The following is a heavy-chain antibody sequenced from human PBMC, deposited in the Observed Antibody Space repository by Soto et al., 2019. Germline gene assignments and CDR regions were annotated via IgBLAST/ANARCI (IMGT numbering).Heavy chain of an antibody. CDR1: GYTFTSYD. J-gene: IGHJ4*02. V-gene: IGHV1-8*01. CDR3: ARGGYCSSTSCLMGDY. Sequence: ASVKVSCKASGYTFTSYDINWVRQATGQGLEWMGWMNPNSGNTGYAQKFQGRVTMTRNTSISTAYMELSSLRSEDTAVYYCARGGYCSSTSCLMGDYWGQGTLVTVSS. D-gene: IGHD2-2*01. CDR2: MNPNSGNT.